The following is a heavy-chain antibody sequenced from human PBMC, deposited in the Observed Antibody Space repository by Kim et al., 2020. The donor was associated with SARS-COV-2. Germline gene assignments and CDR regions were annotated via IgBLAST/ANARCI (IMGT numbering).Heavy chain of an antibody. V-gene: IGHV4-34*01. CDR3: ARVLKGRVMHWFDP. CDR1: GGSFSGYY. J-gene: IGHJ5*02. D-gene: IGHD3-16*01. CDR2: INHSGST. Sequence: SETLSLTCAVYGGSFSGYYWSWIRQPPGKGLEWIGEINHSGSTNYNPSLKSRVTISVDTSKNQFSLKLSSVTAADTAVYYCARVLKGRVMHWFDPWGQGTLVTVSS.